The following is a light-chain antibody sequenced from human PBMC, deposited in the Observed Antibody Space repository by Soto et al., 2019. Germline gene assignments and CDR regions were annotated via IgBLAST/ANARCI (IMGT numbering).Light chain of an antibody. V-gene: IGKV3-15*01. J-gene: IGKJ1*01. CDR1: QSVFTN. Sequence: EILMTQSLATLSVSPGERATLSCRARQSVFTNLAWYQQKPGQAPGLLIFDASTRATGVPVRFSGSGSGTEFTLTISSLQSEDSAVYYCQQYNDWPRTFGQGTKVEIK. CDR2: DAS. CDR3: QQYNDWPRT.